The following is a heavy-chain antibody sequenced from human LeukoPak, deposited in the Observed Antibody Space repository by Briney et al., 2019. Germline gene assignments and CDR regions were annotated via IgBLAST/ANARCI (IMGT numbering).Heavy chain of an antibody. D-gene: IGHD3-16*02. V-gene: IGHV4-34*01. CDR2: INYSGGT. CDR1: GGSFNGYY. CDR3: ARVARGSYRNSFDS. Sequence: SETLSLSCAVSGGSFNGYYWSWIRRSPAKGLEWIGEINYSGGTNYNPSLKSRLTISVDTSKNHFSLNLTSVTAADTAIYFCARVARGSYRNSFDSWGQGSLVTVSS. J-gene: IGHJ5*01.